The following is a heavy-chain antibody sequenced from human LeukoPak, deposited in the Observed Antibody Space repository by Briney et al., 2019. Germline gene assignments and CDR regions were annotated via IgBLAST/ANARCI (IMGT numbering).Heavy chain of an antibody. CDR1: GYTFTGYY. V-gene: IGHV1-2*02. D-gene: IGHD1-26*01. J-gene: IGHJ3*02. CDR2: INPNSGGT. Sequence: ASVKVSCKASGYTFTGYYMHWVRQAPGQGLEWMGWINPNSGGTNYAQTFQGRVTMTRDTSISTAYMELSRLRSDDTAVYYCARDTRGASAFDIWGQGTMVTVSS. CDR3: ARDTRGASAFDI.